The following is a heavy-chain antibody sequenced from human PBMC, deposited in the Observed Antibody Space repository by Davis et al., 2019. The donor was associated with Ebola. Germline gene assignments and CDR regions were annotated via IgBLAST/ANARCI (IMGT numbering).Heavy chain of an antibody. CDR3: ARDQDIVVVPAASYGMDV. J-gene: IGHJ6*04. Sequence: AASVQVSCKASGYTFTGYYMHWVRQAPGQGLEWMGRINPNSGGTNYAQKFQGRVTMTRDTSISTAYMELSRLRSDDTAVYYCARDQDIVVVPAASYGMDVWGKGTTVTVSS. CDR2: INPNSGGT. V-gene: IGHV1-2*06. D-gene: IGHD2-2*01. CDR1: GYTFTGYY.